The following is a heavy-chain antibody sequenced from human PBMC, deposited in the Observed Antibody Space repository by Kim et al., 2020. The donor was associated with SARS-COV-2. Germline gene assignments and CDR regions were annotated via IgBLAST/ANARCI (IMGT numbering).Heavy chain of an antibody. V-gene: IGHV3-11*06. Sequence: GGSLRLSCAASGFIFSDYYMTWIRQAPGKGLEWASYISRNSYYTNYADSVKGRFTISRDDAKNSLYLQMNSLRAEDTAVYYCASDLLGISIAAFDMWGLGTMVTVSS. D-gene: IGHD3-3*02. CDR3: ASDLLGISIAAFDM. CDR2: ISRNSYYT. CDR1: GFIFSDYY. J-gene: IGHJ3*02.